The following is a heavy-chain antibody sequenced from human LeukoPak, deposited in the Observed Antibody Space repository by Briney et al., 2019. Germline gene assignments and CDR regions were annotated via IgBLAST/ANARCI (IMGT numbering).Heavy chain of an antibody. Sequence: ASVKVSCKASGYTFTGYYMHWVRRAPGQGLEWMGWINPNSGGTNYAQKFQGRVTMTRDTSISTAYMELSRLRSDDTAVYYCARSGYYSNLFDYWGQGTLVTVSS. V-gene: IGHV1-2*02. CDR2: INPNSGGT. D-gene: IGHD3-22*01. CDR3: ARSGYYSNLFDY. CDR1: GYTFTGYY. J-gene: IGHJ4*02.